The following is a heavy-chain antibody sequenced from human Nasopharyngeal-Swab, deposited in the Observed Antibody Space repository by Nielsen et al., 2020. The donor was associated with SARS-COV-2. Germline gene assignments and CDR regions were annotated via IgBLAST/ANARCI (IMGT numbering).Heavy chain of an antibody. Sequence: GGSLRLSCAASGFTFSSYSMNWVRQAPGKGLEWVSSISSSSSYIYYADSVKGRFTISRDNAKNSLYLQMNSLRAEDTAVYYCARRPTNGDYGACGMDVWGQGTTVTVSS. D-gene: IGHD4-17*01. CDR2: ISSSSSYI. CDR3: ARRPTNGDYGACGMDV. J-gene: IGHJ6*02. CDR1: GFTFSSYS. V-gene: IGHV3-21*01.